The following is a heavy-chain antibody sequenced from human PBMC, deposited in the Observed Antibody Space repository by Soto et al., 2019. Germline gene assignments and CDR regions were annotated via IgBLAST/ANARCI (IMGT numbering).Heavy chain of an antibody. CDR1: GGTFSSYT. J-gene: IGHJ3*02. Sequence: QVQLVQSGAEVKKPGSSVKVSCKASGGTFSSYTISWVRQAPGQGLEWMGRIIPILGIANYAQKFKGRVTITADKSTGTAYMELGCLRSEDTAVYYCARGRGGSRSHDAFDIWGRGTMVTVSS. D-gene: IGHD1-26*01. CDR3: ARGRGGSRSHDAFDI. V-gene: IGHV1-69*02. CDR2: IIPILGIA.